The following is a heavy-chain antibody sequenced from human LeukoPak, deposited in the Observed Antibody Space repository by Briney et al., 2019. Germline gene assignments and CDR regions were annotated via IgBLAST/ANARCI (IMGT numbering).Heavy chain of an antibody. CDR2: ISAYNGNT. D-gene: IGHD3-22*01. CDR3: ARDLSNYYDSSGYPQLYYYYGMDV. J-gene: IGHJ6*02. V-gene: IGHV1-18*01. Sequence: ASVKVSCKASGYTFTSYGISWVRQAPGQGLEWMGWISAYNGNTNYAQKLQGRVTMTTDTSTSTAYMELRSLRSDDTAVYYCARDLSNYYDSSGYPQLYYYYGMDVWGQGTTVTVSS. CDR1: GYTFTSYG.